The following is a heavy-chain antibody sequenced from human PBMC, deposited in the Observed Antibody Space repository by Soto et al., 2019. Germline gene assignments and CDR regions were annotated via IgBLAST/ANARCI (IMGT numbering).Heavy chain of an antibody. CDR1: GGSFSGYY. Sequence: SETLSLTCAVYGGSFSGYYWSWIRQPPGKGLEWIGEINHSGSTNYNPSLKSRVTISVDTSKNQFSLKLSSVTAADTAVYYCARGRGYDYGGQKRPVYSVWGQGTTVTV. J-gene: IGHJ6*02. V-gene: IGHV4-34*01. CDR3: ARGRGYDYGGQKRPVYSV. CDR2: INHSGST. D-gene: IGHD4-17*01.